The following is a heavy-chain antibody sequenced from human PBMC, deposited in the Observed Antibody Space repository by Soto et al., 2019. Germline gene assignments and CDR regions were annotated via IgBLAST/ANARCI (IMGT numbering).Heavy chain of an antibody. J-gene: IGHJ3*02. V-gene: IGHV3-64*01. CDR1: GFTFSSYA. Sequence: EVQLVESGGGLVQPGGSLRLSCAASGFTFSSYAMHWVRQAPGKGLEYGSAISSNGGSTYYANSVKGRFTISRDNSKNTLYLQMGRLIAEDMAVYYCASSLSEGILSAFDIWGKGTMVTVSS. CDR2: ISSNGGST. D-gene: IGHD2-15*01. CDR3: ASSLSEGILSAFDI.